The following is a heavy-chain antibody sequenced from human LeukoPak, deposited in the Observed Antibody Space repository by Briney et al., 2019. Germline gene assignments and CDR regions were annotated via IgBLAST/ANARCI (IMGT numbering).Heavy chain of an antibody. J-gene: IGHJ4*02. CDR3: AKDARGSMAGFDY. CDR2: ISYDGRNE. CDR1: GFTFNSYG. V-gene: IGHV3-30*18. Sequence: GGSLRLSCAASGFTFNSYGMHWVRQAPGKGLEWVAIISYDGRNEYYADSVKGRFTIPRDNSKNTVYLQMNSLRDEDTAVYYCAKDARGSMAGFDYWGQGTLVTVSS. D-gene: IGHD2/OR15-2a*01.